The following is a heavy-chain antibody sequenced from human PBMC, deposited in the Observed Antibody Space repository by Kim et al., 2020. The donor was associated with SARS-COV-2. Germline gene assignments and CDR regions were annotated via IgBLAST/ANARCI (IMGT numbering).Heavy chain of an antibody. Sequence: TANYAQKFQGRVTSTADESTSTAYMELSSLRSEDTAVYYCARAKDYGPDYWGQGTLVTVSS. J-gene: IGHJ4*02. CDR3: ARAKDYGPDY. D-gene: IGHD4-17*01. CDR2: TA. V-gene: IGHV1-69*01.